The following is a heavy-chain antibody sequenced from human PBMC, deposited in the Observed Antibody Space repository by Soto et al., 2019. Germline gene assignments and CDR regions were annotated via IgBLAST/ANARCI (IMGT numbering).Heavy chain of an antibody. J-gene: IGHJ4*02. V-gene: IGHV3-30-3*01. CDR2: ISYDGSNK. CDR1: GFTFSSYA. Sequence: PGGSLRLSCAASGFTFSSYAMHWVRQAPGKGLEWVAVISYDGSNKYYADSVKGRFTISRDNSKNTLYLQMNSLRAEDTAVYYCASGSPPFIVGADFDYWGQGTLVTVSS. D-gene: IGHD1-26*01. CDR3: ASGSPPFIVGADFDY.